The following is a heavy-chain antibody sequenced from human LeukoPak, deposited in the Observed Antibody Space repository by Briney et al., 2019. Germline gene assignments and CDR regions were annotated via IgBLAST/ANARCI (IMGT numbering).Heavy chain of an antibody. J-gene: IGHJ3*02. CDR2: ISYDGSNK. V-gene: IGHV3-30*18. CDR1: GFTISSYG. Sequence: GGSLRLSCAASGFTISSYGMHWVRQAPGKGLEWVAVISYDGSNKYYADSVKGRFTISRDNSKSTLYLQMNSLRAEDTAVYYCAKYYYASGRSGFDIWGQGTMVTVSS. CDR3: AKYYYASGRSGFDI. D-gene: IGHD3-10*01.